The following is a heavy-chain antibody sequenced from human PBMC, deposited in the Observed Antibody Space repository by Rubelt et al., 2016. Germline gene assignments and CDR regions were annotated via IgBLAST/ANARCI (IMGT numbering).Heavy chain of an antibody. CDR1: GASISSRSYF. V-gene: IGHV4-39*01. J-gene: IGHJ4*02. Sequence: QLQLQESGPGLVKPSETLSLTCTVSGASISSRSYFWGWIRQPPGKGLAWIGSTQYSGRTYYNAVLKSPATISVDTSKNQFSLKLSSVTAADTAVYYCARGLDNYGYWGQGTLVTVSS. CDR2: TQYSGRT. CDR3: ARGLDNYGY. D-gene: IGHD3-16*01.